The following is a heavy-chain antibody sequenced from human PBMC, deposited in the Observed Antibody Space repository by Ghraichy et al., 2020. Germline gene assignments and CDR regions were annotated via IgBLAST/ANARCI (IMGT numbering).Heavy chain of an antibody. CDR2: IKEDGSAK. CDR3: ARGKGFGP. Sequence: GESLNISCTASGFTFSSSWMIWVRKAPGKGLEWVANIKEDGSAKFHVDSVKGRFTVARDNAKNSLYLQMDSLRVEDTAVYYCARGKGFGPWGQGTLVTVSS. J-gene: IGHJ5*02. V-gene: IGHV3-7*03. CDR1: GFTFSSSW.